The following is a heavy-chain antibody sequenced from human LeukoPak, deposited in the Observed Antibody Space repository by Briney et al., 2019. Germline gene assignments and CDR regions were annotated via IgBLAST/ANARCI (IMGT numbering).Heavy chain of an antibody. J-gene: IGHJ6*02. Sequence: PSETLSLTCTVSGGSISSGGYYWSWIRQHPGKGLEWIGYIYYSGGTYYNPSLKSRVTISVDTSKNQFSLKLSSVTAADTAVYYCARGRRVVTMVRGALGVWGQGTTVTVSS. V-gene: IGHV4-31*03. D-gene: IGHD3-10*01. CDR1: GGSISSGGYY. CDR3: ARGRRVVTMVRGALGV. CDR2: IYYSGGT.